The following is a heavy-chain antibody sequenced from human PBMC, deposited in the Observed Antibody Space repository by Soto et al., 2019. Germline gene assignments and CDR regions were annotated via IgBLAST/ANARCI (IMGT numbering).Heavy chain of an antibody. CDR3: ARDRGNWANYYYYGMDV. V-gene: IGHV3-48*03. CDR2: ISSSGSTI. CDR1: GLTFSSYE. Sequence: HPGGSLRLSCAASGLTFSSYEMNWLRRAPGKGLEWVSYISSSGSTIYYADSVKGRFTISRDNAKNSLYLQMNSLRAEDTAVYYCARDRGNWANYYYYGMDVWGQGTTVTVSS. J-gene: IGHJ6*02. D-gene: IGHD7-27*01.